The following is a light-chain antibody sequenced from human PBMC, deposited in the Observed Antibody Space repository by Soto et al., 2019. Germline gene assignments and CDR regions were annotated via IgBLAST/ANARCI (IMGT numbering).Light chain of an antibody. CDR2: ATS. CDR3: QQLSNYPIT. J-gene: IGKJ5*01. V-gene: IGKV1-9*01. Sequence: DIQMTQSPSSLSASVGDRVTITCRASQSISSYLNWYQQKPGKAPKLLIHATSTLQSGVPSRFSGSGSGTEFTLTISSLQPEDFATYYCQQLSNYPITFGQGTRLEIK. CDR1: QSISSY.